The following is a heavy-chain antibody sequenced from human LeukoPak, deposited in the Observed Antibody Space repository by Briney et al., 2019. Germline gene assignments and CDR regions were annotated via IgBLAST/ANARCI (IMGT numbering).Heavy chain of an antibody. J-gene: IGHJ3*02. CDR2: ISGSGGST. CDR1: GFTFSSYA. CDR3: ARHTNGAYDM. Sequence: GGSLRLSCAASGFTFSSYAMSWVRQAPGKGLEWVSAISGSGGSTYYADSVRFTISRDNSKDTLYLQMNSLRAEDTAVYYCARHTNGAYDMWGQGTMVTVSS. D-gene: IGHD2-8*01. V-gene: IGHV3-23*01.